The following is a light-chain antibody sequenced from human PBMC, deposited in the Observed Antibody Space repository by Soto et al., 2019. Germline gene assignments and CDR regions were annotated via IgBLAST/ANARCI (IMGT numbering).Light chain of an antibody. J-gene: IGKJ3*01. V-gene: IGKV3D-15*01. Sequence: EIVMTQSPATLSVSPGERATLSCRASESVNSNLAWYQQKPGQAPRLLIYGASTRATGIPARFSGSGSGTEFHLTISSLQSEDFAVYYCQQYNIWPPRRAFGPGTKVNIK. CDR3: QQYNIWPPRRA. CDR1: ESVNSN. CDR2: GAS.